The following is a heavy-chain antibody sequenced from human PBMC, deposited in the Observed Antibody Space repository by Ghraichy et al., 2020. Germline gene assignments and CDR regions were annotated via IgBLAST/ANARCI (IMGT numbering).Heavy chain of an antibody. Sequence: GGSLRLSCTASGFSFSNSWMSWVRQAPEKGLEWVANINNDGKEKYYVDSPKGRFTISRDNGKNSLFLQISSLRVDDTAVYYCARDPKRGALDYWGQGTLVDVSA. CDR2: INNDGKEK. CDR1: GFSFSNSW. V-gene: IGHV3-7*03. J-gene: IGHJ4*02. CDR3: ARDPKRGALDY. D-gene: IGHD3-10*01.